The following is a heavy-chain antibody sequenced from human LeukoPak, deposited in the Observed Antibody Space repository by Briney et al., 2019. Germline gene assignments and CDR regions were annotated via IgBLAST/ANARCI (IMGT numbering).Heavy chain of an antibody. CDR3: ARGDGYNFFDH. V-gene: IGHV3-53*01. J-gene: IGHJ4*02. Sequence: GGSLRLSCAVSGFSVTNNYMSWVRQAPGKGLEGVSVFYAGGATYYADSVKGRFTISRDNSENTLSLQMESLRAEDTAVYYCARGDGYNFFDHWGQGTLVTVSS. CDR1: GFSVTNNY. CDR2: FYAGGAT. D-gene: IGHD5-24*01.